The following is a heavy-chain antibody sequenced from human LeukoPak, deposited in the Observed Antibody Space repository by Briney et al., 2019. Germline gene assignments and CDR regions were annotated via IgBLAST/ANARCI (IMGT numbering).Heavy chain of an antibody. D-gene: IGHD3-3*01. CDR2: MNPNSGNA. CDR1: GYTFTSYD. J-gene: IGHJ5*02. V-gene: IGHV1-8*01. Sequence: ASVTVSCTASGYTFTSYDINWVRQATGQGLEGMGWMNPNSGNAGYAQKFQGRVTMTRNTSISTAYMELSSLRSEDTAVYYCARALREWLLSYWFDPWGQGTLVTVSS. CDR3: ARALREWLLSYWFDP.